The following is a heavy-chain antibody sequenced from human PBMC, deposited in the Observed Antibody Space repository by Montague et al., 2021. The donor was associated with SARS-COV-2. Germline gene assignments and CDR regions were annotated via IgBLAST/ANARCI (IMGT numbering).Heavy chain of an antibody. J-gene: IGHJ4*02. CDR2: IYYSGIT. V-gene: IGHV4-39*01. Sequence: IYYSGITHYNPSLKSRVTISVDTSQNQFSLKLSSVTAADPAVYYCARREDYYGAGSYTNWGQG. D-gene: IGHD3-10*01. CDR3: ARREDYYGAGSYTN.